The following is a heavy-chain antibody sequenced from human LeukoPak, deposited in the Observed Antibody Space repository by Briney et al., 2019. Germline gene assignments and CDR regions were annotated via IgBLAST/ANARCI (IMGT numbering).Heavy chain of an antibody. D-gene: IGHD6-13*01. V-gene: IGHV3-30*18. CDR3: AKRMGPSIAATDLDY. Sequence: GGSLRLSCAASGFTFSSFGMYWVRQAPGKGLEWVAVISYDGSNKNHTDSVKGRFTISRDNSKNTLYLQMNSLRTEDTAVYYCAKRMGPSIAATDLDYWGQGTLVAVSS. CDR1: GFTFSSFG. J-gene: IGHJ4*02. CDR2: ISYDGSNK.